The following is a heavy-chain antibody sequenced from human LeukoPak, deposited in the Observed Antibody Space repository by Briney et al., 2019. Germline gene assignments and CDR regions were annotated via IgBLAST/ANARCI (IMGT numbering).Heavy chain of an antibody. CDR2: IYYSGST. CDR3: AIASMIVVVIKEAHAFDI. D-gene: IGHD3-22*01. CDR1: GGSISSSSYY. J-gene: IGHJ3*02. Sequence: SETLSLTCTVPGGSISSSSYYWGWIRQPPGRGLEWLGSIYYSGSTYYNPSLKSRVTISVDTSKNQFSLKLSSVTAADTAVYYCAIASMIVVVIKEAHAFDIWGQGTMVTVSS. V-gene: IGHV4-39*01.